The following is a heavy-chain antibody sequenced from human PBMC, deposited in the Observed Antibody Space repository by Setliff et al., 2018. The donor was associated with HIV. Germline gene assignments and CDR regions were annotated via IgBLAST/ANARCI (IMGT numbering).Heavy chain of an antibody. J-gene: IGHJ4*02. Sequence: SLTCTVSAVSIGGYSWSWIRQSPGKGLEWLGSIYSTDTTNHNPSLESRVTISVDKSKNQFTLKLNSVTAADTSVYYCARHGTWNSQRFHFDYWGQGTPVTVSS. CDR3: ARHGTWNSQRFHFDY. V-gene: IGHV4-4*09. CDR1: AVSIGGYS. CDR2: IYSTDTT. D-gene: IGHD1-7*01.